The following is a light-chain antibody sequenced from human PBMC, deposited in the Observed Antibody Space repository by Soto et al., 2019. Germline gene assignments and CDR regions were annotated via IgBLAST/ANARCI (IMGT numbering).Light chain of an antibody. V-gene: IGKV1-5*03. Sequence: DIQMTQSPSTLSASVGDRVTITCRASQSISSWLAWYQQKPGTAPKRLIYTASTLERGVPSRFSGSGSGTEFTLTISSLQPDDFATYYCQQYNSYPGTFGQGTKVEIK. CDR3: QQYNSYPGT. CDR1: QSISSW. J-gene: IGKJ1*01. CDR2: TAS.